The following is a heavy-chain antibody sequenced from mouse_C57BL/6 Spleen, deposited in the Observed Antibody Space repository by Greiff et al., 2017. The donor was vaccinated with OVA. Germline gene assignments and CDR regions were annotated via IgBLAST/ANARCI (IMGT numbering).Heavy chain of an antibody. Sequence: QVQLQQPGAELVKPGASVKMSCKASGYTFTSYWITWVKQRPGQGLEWIGDIYPGSGSTNYNEKFKSKATLTVDTSSSTAYMQLSSLTSEDSAVYYCARRGTVRDYCDYWGQGTTLTVSS. CDR2: IYPGSGST. J-gene: IGHJ2*01. D-gene: IGHD3-2*02. CDR3: ARRGTVRDYCDY. V-gene: IGHV1-55*01. CDR1: GYTFTSYW.